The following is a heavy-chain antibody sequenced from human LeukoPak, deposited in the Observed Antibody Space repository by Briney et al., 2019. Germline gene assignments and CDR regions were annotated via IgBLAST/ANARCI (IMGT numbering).Heavy chain of an antibody. V-gene: IGHV3-30*03. J-gene: IGHJ4*02. CDR1: GFAFSSYG. D-gene: IGHD3-10*01. Sequence: PGGSLRLSCTASGFAFSSYGMHWVRQAPGKGLEWVAVVSHDGSVKYYADSVKGRFTVSRDNAKNSLYLQMNSLRAEDTAVYYCAGNTFDYNSGGFSGWGQGTLVTVSS. CDR3: AGNTFDYNSGGFSG. CDR2: VSHDGSVK.